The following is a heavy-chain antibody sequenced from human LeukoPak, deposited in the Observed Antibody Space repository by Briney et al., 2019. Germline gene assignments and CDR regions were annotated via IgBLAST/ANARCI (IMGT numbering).Heavy chain of an antibody. CDR1: GGSFSGYY. D-gene: IGHD6-13*01. J-gene: IGHJ4*02. V-gene: IGHV4-34*01. CDR3: ARGEGLAAAGLDYYFGY. CDR2: INHSGST. Sequence: RPSETLSLTCAVYGGSFSGYYWSWIRQPPGKGLEWIGEINHSGSTNYNPSLKSRVTISVDTSKNQFSLKLSSVTAADTAVYYCARGEGLAAAGLDYYFGYWGQGTLVTVSS.